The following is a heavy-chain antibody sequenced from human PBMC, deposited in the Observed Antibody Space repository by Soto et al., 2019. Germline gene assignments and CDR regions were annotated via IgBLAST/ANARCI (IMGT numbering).Heavy chain of an antibody. CDR1: GFSFSTYN. CDR3: AKDPEVVVTAPDY. V-gene: IGHV3-23*01. CDR2: ISGSGGST. D-gene: IGHD2-21*02. J-gene: IGHJ4*02. Sequence: GGSLRLSCAASGFSFSTYNMMWVRQAPGKGLEWVSAISGSGGSTYYVDSVKGRFTISRDNSRNTLYLQMNSLRAEDTAVYYCAKDPEVVVTAPDYWGQGTLVTVSS.